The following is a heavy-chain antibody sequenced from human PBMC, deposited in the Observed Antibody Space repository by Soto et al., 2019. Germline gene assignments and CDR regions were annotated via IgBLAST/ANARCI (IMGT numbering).Heavy chain of an antibody. CDR1: GFSFTTSGVN. J-gene: IGHJ4*02. V-gene: IGHV2-5*01. CDR2: IFWNDDK. Sequence: QITLKESGPTLVKPTQTLRLTCTFSGFSFTTSGVNVGWIRQPPGKALEWLALIFWNDDKRYSPSLKSRLTITKDTSKNQVVLTMTNMDPVDTATYYCARGYTYDFDYWGQGTLVTVSS. CDR3: ARGYTYDFDY. D-gene: IGHD4-17*01.